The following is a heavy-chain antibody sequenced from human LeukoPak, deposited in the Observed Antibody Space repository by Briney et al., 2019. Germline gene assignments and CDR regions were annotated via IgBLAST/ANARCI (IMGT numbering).Heavy chain of an antibody. V-gene: IGHV5-51*01. D-gene: IGHD5-18*01. J-gene: IGHJ4*02. Sequence: GESLKISFRGSGYSFTTYWIGGVRQMPGKGLEWMGIIYPGDSDTRYSPSFQGQVTISADRSISTAYLQWSSLKASDTAMYYCARQAYTYAPFDYWGQGTLVTVSS. CDR3: ARQAYTYAPFDY. CDR2: IYPGDSDT. CDR1: GYSFTTYW.